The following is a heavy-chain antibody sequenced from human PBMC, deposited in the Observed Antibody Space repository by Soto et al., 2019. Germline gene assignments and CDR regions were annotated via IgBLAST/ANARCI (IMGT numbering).Heavy chain of an antibody. V-gene: IGHV3-7*05. Sequence: GGSLRLSCAASGFTFSSYWMSWVRQAPGKGLEWVANIKQDGSEKYYVDSVKGRFTISRDNAKNSLYLQMNSLRAEDTAVYYCARDSGYSYGSDWYFDLWGRGTLVTVSS. CDR3: ARDSGYSYGSDWYFDL. CDR1: GFTFSSYW. J-gene: IGHJ2*01. CDR2: IKQDGSEK. D-gene: IGHD5-18*01.